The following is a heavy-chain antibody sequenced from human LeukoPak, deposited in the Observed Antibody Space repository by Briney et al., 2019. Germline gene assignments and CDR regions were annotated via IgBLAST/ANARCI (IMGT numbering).Heavy chain of an antibody. CDR2: INHSGST. CDR1: GGSFNGYY. V-gene: IGHV4-34*01. CDR3: AGGGEYYYDSSGYSPPDY. D-gene: IGHD3-22*01. Sequence: SETLSLTCAVYGGSFNGYYWSWIRQPPGKGLEWIGEINHSGSTNYTPSLKSRVTISVDTSKNQFSLKLGSVPAADTAVYYCAGGGEYYYDSSGYSPPDYWGQGTLVTVSS. J-gene: IGHJ4*02.